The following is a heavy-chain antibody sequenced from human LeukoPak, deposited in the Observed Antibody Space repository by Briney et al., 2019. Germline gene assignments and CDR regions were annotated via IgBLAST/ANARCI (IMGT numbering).Heavy chain of an antibody. CDR3: ARASGSYFWYYFDY. Sequence: SETLSLTCTVSGGSISSGSYYWSRIRQPAGKGLEWIGRIYTSGSTNYNPSLKSRVTISVDTSKNQFSLKLSSVTAAGTAVYYCARASGSYFWYYFDYWGQGTLVTVSS. J-gene: IGHJ4*02. CDR1: GGSISSGSYY. D-gene: IGHD1-26*01. CDR2: IYTSGST. V-gene: IGHV4-61*02.